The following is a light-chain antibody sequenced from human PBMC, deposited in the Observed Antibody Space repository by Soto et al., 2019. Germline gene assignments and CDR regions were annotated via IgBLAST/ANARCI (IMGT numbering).Light chain of an antibody. CDR2: GAS. V-gene: IGKV3D-15*01. Sequence: EIVMTQSPATLSVSPGERATLSCRASQSIGSNLAWYQQKPGQAPRLLIYGASTRATDIPARFSGSGSGTEFALTISSLQSEDFAVYYCQQRSNWPPTFGQGTRLEIK. CDR3: QQRSNWPPT. CDR1: QSIGSN. J-gene: IGKJ5*01.